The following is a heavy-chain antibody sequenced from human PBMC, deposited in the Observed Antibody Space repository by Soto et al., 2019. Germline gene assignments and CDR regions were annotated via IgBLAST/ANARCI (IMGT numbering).Heavy chain of an antibody. Sequence: QVQLVQSGAKEKDPGSSVKVSCKASGGTYSSYASSWVRQAPGQGLKWMGGIIPNFGTANYAQKIQGSVTIPAEKCASTAYVALSSLSAEDTGAYYCARSTLAYCGGDCYSPRCYWYGMDVCRQGATVAVS. D-gene: IGHD2-21*02. J-gene: IGHJ6*02. CDR2: IIPNFGTA. CDR1: GGTYSSYA. V-gene: IGHV1-69*06. CDR3: ARSTLAYCGGDCYSPRCYWYGMDV.